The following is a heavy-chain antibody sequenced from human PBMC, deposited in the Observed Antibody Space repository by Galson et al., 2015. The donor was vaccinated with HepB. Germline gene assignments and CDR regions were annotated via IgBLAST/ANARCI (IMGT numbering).Heavy chain of an antibody. J-gene: IGHJ4*02. D-gene: IGHD2-2*02. V-gene: IGHV1-46*01. CDR3: ARDFGVGCSSTSCYNDY. Sequence: SVKVSCKASGYTFTSYYMHWVRQAPGQGLEWMGIINPSGGSTSYAQKFQGRVTMTRDTSTSTVYMELSSLRSEDSAVYYCARDFGVGCSSTSCYNDYWGQGTLVTVSS. CDR2: INPSGGST. CDR1: GYTFTSYY.